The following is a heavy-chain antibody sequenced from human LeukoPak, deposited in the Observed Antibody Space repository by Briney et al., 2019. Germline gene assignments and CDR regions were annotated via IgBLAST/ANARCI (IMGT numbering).Heavy chain of an antibody. Sequence: GGSLRLSCAASGFTLSSYWMHWVRQAPGKGLVWVSHINIDGSNTRYADSVKGRFTISRDNAENTLYLQMNSLRVDDTAVYYCAKLCSGGSCYWNYWGQGTLVTVSS. J-gene: IGHJ4*02. CDR2: INIDGSNT. CDR1: GFTLSSYW. V-gene: IGHV3-74*01. D-gene: IGHD2-15*01. CDR3: AKLCSGGSCYWNY.